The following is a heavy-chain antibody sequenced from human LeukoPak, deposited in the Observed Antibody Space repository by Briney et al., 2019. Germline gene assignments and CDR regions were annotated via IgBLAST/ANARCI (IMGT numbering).Heavy chain of an antibody. V-gene: IGHV3-7*01. J-gene: IGHJ4*02. Sequence: GGSLRLSCAASGFSFSAYWMTWVRQAPGTGLEWVANINPAGSGTYYVDPVKGRFSISRDNAKNLVYLQMNSLRAEDTAVYHCARFGYVAAVDVWGQGTPVTVTS. CDR1: GFSFSAYW. CDR2: INPAGSGT. D-gene: IGHD2-15*01. CDR3: ARFGYVAAVDV.